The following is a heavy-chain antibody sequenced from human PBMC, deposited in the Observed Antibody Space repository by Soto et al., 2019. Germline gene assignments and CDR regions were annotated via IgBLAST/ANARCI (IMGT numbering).Heavy chain of an antibody. J-gene: IGHJ6*02. CDR2: INPNSGGT. D-gene: IGHD2-2*01. V-gene: IGHV1-2*04. CDR1: GYTFTECY. CDR3: ARPSPYYYYGMDV. Sequence: ASVKVSCKASGYTFTECYIHWVRLRQAPGQGLEWMGWINPNSGGTNYAQKFQDWVTMTRDTSISTAYLELSSLRSDDTAVYYCARPSPYYYYGMDVWGQGTTVTVSS.